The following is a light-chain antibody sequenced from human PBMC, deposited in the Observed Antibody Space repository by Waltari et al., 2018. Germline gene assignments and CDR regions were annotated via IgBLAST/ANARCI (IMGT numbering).Light chain of an antibody. V-gene: IGKV3-11*01. CDR2: DAS. Sequence: EIVLTPSPATLCLSPGARVPLSCRASRMVNNYLAWYQQKPGQAPRLLIYDASSRATGIPARFSGNGSGTDFTLTISSLEAEDFAVYYCQQRSIRPPAYSFGQGTRLEIK. CDR3: QQRSIRPPAYS. J-gene: IGKJ2*03. CDR1: RMVNNY.